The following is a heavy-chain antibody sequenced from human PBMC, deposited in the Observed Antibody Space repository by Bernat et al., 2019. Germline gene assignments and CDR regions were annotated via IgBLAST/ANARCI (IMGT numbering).Heavy chain of an antibody. CDR2: ISNDGRNK. CDR1: GFTFSSYG. Sequence: QVQLVESGGGVVQPGRSLRLSCAASGFTFSSYGMHWVRQAPGKGLEWVAVISNDGRNKYYADSVKDRLTISRDNSQNTLYLQMNSLRVEDTAVYYCAQYYDILTYKRGFDNWGQGALVTVSS. CDR3: AQYYDILTYKRGFDN. V-gene: IGHV3-30*03. D-gene: IGHD3-9*01. J-gene: IGHJ4*02.